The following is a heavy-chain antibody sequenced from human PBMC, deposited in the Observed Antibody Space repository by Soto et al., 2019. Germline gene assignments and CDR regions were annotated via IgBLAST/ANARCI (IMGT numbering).Heavy chain of an antibody. V-gene: IGHV3-23*01. D-gene: IGHD3-16*01. CDR3: AKDHREGSVWERRNYYGMDA. CDR1: GFTFSSYA. CDR2: ISGSGGST. Sequence: GGSLRLSCAASGFTFSSYAMSWFRQAPGKGLEWVSAISGSGGSTYYADSVKGRFTISRDNSKNTLYLQMNSLRAEDTAVYYCAKDHREGSVWERRNYYGMDAWGQGTTVTVSS. J-gene: IGHJ6*02.